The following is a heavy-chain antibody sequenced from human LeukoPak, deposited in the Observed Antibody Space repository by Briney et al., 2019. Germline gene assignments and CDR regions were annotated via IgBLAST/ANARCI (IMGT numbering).Heavy chain of an antibody. Sequence: GGSLRLSCAASGFTFRSYWMSWVRQAPGRGLDWVATIKQDGNVKYYVDSVKGRFTISRDNAGNSLYLQMNSLRVEDTAVYYCARLGGETTRFDLWGQGALVTVSS. CDR1: GFTFRSYW. D-gene: IGHD3-16*01. V-gene: IGHV3-7*01. CDR3: ARLGGETTRFDL. CDR2: IKQDGNVK. J-gene: IGHJ5*02.